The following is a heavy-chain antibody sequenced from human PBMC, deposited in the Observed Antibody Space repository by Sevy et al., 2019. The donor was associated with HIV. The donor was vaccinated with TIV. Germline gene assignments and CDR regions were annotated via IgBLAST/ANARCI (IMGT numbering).Heavy chain of an antibody. Sequence: GGSLRLSCAASGFTFSSYGMHWVRQAPGKGLEWVAVIWYDGSNKYYADSVKGRFTISRDNSKNTLYLQMNSLRAEDTAVYYCASDPIAAAGTMGDYWGQGTLVTVSS. CDR3: ASDPIAAAGTMGDY. V-gene: IGHV3-33*08. D-gene: IGHD6-13*01. CDR1: GFTFSSYG. J-gene: IGHJ4*02. CDR2: IWYDGSNK.